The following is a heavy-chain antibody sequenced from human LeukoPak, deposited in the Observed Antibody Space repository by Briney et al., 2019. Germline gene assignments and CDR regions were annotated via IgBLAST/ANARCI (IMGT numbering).Heavy chain of an antibody. CDR3: ARDIVVPAASGRYFDY. J-gene: IGHJ4*02. Sequence: GSSLRLSCAASGFTFSSYGMHWVRQAPGKGLEWVAFIRYDGSDKFYADSVKGRFTISRDNSKNTLYLQMNSLRPEDTAVYYCARDIVVPAASGRYFDYWGQGTLITVSS. CDR1: GFTFSSYG. D-gene: IGHD2-2*01. CDR2: IRYDGSDK. V-gene: IGHV3-30*02.